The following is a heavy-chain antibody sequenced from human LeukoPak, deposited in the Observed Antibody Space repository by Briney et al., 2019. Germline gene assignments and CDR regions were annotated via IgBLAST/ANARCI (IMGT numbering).Heavy chain of an antibody. CDR2: ISYDGSNK. CDR3: AKGTGIVGATSDAFDI. J-gene: IGHJ3*02. V-gene: IGHV3-30*18. D-gene: IGHD1-26*01. Sequence: HPGGSLRLSCAASGFTFSSYGMHWVRQAPGKGLEWVAVISYDGSNKYYADSVKGRFTISRDNSKNTLYLQMNSLRAEDTAVYYCAKGTGIVGATSDAFDIWGQGTMVTVSS. CDR1: GFTFSSYG.